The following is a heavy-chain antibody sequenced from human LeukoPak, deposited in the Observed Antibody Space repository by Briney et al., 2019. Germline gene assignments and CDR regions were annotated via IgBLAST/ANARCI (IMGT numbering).Heavy chain of an antibody. J-gene: IGHJ4*02. D-gene: IGHD3-9*01. Sequence: SETLSLTCTVSGGSISSSSCYWGWIRQPPGKGLEWIGSIYYSGSTYYNPSLKSRVTISVDTSKNQFSLKLSSVTAADTAVYYCARRYYDILTGYYYYFDYWGQGTLVTVSS. CDR2: IYYSGST. CDR1: GGSISSSSCY. CDR3: ARRYYDILTGYYYYFDY. V-gene: IGHV4-39*01.